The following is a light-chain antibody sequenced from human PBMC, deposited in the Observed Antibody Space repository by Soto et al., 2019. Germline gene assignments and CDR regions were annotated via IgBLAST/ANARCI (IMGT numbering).Light chain of an antibody. J-gene: IGKJ1*01. CDR2: GAS. CDR1: QSVSRN. V-gene: IGKV3-15*01. CDR3: QQYNNWRSWT. Sequence: EIVMTQSPATLSVSPGERATLSCRASQSVSRNLAWYQQKPGQAPRLLIYGASTRATGIPARFSGSGSGTEFTLTISSLQSEDFAVYYCQQYNNWRSWTFGQGTKVES.